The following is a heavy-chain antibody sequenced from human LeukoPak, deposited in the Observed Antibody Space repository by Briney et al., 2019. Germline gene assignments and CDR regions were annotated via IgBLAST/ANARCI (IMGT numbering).Heavy chain of an antibody. V-gene: IGHV4-59*08. D-gene: IGHD6-13*01. CDR1: DDSITNYY. Sequence: SETLSLTCTVSDDSITNYYWSWLRQPPGKGLEWIGYIFYSGTTYYNPSLKSRVTMSLDTSRSQFSLRLKSLTAADTAVYYCARQIIRGQYLVHFDYWSQGILVTVS. CDR3: ARQIIRGQYLVHFDY. J-gene: IGHJ4*02. CDR2: IFYSGTT.